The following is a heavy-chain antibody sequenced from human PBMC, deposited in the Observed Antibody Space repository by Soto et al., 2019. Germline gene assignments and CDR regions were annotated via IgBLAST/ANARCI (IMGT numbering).Heavy chain of an antibody. CDR3: ARDGGGHYYYYYMDV. D-gene: IGHD3-10*01. CDR2: IIPILGIA. J-gene: IGHJ6*03. Sequence: QVQLVQSGAEVKKPGSSVKVSCKASGGTFSSYTISWLRQAPGQGLEWMGRIIPILGIANYAQKFQGRVTITADKSTSTAYMELSSLRSEDTAVYYCARDGGGHYYYYYMDVWGKGTTVTVSS. CDR1: GGTFSSYT. V-gene: IGHV1-69*08.